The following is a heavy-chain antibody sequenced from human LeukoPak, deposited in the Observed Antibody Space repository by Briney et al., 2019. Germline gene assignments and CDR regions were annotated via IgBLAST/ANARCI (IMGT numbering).Heavy chain of an antibody. V-gene: IGHV3-23*01. CDR1: GFTFSSYA. Sequence: VGSLRLSCAASGFTFSSYAMSWVRQAPGKGLEWVSAISGSGGSTYYADSVKGRFTISRDNSKNTLYLQMNSLRVEDTAVYYCAKDQYYYDSSGYYPDAFDIWGQGTMVTVSS. CDR3: AKDQYYYDSSGYYPDAFDI. D-gene: IGHD3-22*01. J-gene: IGHJ3*02. CDR2: ISGSGGST.